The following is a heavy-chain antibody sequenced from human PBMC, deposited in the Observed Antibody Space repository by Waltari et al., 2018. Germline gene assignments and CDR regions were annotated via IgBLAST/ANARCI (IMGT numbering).Heavy chain of an antibody. CDR1: GFTFSEYY. J-gene: IGHJ5*02. CDR2: VGPDGETI. D-gene: IGHD6-6*01. Sequence: QVQLVESGGGLVKPGGSLRLSCAASGFTFSEYYMTWIRQAPGKGREWVPYVGPDGETIYSADSVKGRFSISRDNAKNSVYLQMNSLGAEDTAVYYCARDRAYSTASGSFWWFDPWGQGTLVTVSS. V-gene: IGHV3-11*01. CDR3: ARDRAYSTASGSFWWFDP.